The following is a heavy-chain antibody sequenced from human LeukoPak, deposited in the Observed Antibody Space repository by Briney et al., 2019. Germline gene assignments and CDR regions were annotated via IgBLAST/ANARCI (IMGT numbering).Heavy chain of an antibody. CDR2: FDPEDGET. Sequence: ASVKVSCKVSGYTLTELSMHWVRQAPGKGLEWMGGFDPEDGETIYAQKFQGRVTMTEDTSTDTAYTELSSLRSEDTAVYYCATALYGSGSYYVGYWGQGTLVTVSS. D-gene: IGHD3-10*01. CDR1: GYTLTELS. J-gene: IGHJ4*02. CDR3: ATALYGSGSYYVGY. V-gene: IGHV1-24*01.